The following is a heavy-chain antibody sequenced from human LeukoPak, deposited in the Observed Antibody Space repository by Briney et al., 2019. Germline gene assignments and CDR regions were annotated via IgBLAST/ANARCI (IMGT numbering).Heavy chain of an antibody. V-gene: IGHV3-23*01. D-gene: IGHD3-9*01. CDR3: AKVSESNYDFLTGYYTPYYSDY. J-gene: IGHJ4*02. Sequence: PGGSLRLSCAASGFTFSSSAMSWVRQAPGKGLEWVSGISDSGGSTYYADSVKGRFTISRDNSKNMLYLQMNSLRAEDTAVYYCAKVSESNYDFLTGYYTPYYSDYWGQGTLVTVSS. CDR1: GFTFSSSA. CDR2: ISDSGGST.